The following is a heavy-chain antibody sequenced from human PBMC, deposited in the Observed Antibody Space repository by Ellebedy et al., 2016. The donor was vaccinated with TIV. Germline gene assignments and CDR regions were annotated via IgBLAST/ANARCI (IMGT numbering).Heavy chain of an antibody. D-gene: IGHD1-26*01. V-gene: IGHV3-23*01. J-gene: IGHJ4*02. CDR1: GFTFSSYA. Sequence: GESLKISCAASGFTFSSYAMSWVRQAPGRGLEWVSAVSGSGDSTHYADSVKGRFTISRDNSKNTLFLQMNSLRTEDTAVYYFAKGSPSSGSYYGFDYWGQGTLVTVSS. CDR2: VSGSGDST. CDR3: AKGSPSSGSYYGFDY.